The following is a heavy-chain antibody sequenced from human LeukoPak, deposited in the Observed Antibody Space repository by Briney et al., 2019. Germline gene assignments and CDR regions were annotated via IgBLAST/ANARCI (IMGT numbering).Heavy chain of an antibody. CDR3: ARGTTVTTGFGY. J-gene: IGHJ4*02. D-gene: IGHD4-17*01. V-gene: IGHV4-59*01. CDR1: GGSFSGYY. Sequence: PSETLSLTCAVYGGSFSGYYWSWIRQPPGKGLEWIGYIYYSGSTNYNPSLKSRVTISVDTSKNQFSLKLSSVTAADTAVYYCARGTTVTTGFGYWGQGTLVTVSS. CDR2: IYYSGST.